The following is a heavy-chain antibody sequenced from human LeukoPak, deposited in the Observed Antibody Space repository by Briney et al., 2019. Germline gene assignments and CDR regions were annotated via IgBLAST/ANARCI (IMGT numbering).Heavy chain of an antibody. V-gene: IGHV4-59*11. D-gene: IGHD4-17*01. J-gene: IGHJ3*02. CDR1: TDSFSSHY. CDR3: ARDLVTVTKGFDI. CDR2: ISYIGST. Sequence: SETLSLTCVVSTDSFSSHYWTWIRQPPGKGLEWIGYISYIGSTNYNPSLKSRVTISIDTSKNQFSLKLTSVTATDTAVYYCARDLVTVTKGFDIWGQGTMVSVSS.